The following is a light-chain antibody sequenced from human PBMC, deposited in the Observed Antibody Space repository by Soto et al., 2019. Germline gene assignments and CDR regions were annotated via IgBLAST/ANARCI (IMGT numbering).Light chain of an antibody. V-gene: IGKV1-12*01. CDR3: QQANSFPPT. Sequence: DIQMTQSPSSVSASVGDRVTLTCRASQGIAGWLAWYQQKPGKDPKFLVYAASSLQSGVPSRFSGSGSGTEFTLTISRLQPDDFANYYRQQANSFPPTFGQGTKVEIK. CDR2: AAS. J-gene: IGKJ1*01. CDR1: QGIAGW.